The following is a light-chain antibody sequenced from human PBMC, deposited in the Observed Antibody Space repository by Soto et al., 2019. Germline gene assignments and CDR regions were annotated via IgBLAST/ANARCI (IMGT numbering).Light chain of an antibody. CDR1: QSISDS. CDR3: QQYHGYSRT. V-gene: IGKV1-5*01. J-gene: IGKJ1*01. CDR2: DVS. Sequence: DIQMTQSPSALSASVRDRVTITCRASQSISDSLAWYQQKPGKAPDLLISDVSSLERGVASRFSGSGSGTEFTLTISSMQPDDFATYYCQQYHGYSRTFGQGTKVDIK.